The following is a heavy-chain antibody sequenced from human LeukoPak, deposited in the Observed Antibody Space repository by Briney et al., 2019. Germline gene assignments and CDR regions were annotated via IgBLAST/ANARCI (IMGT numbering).Heavy chain of an antibody. CDR1: GGSISSSGYY. CDR3: ARKNRDYVWGSYRYGYWFDP. J-gene: IGHJ5*02. CDR2: IYYSGST. Sequence: PSETLSLTCTVSGGSISSSGYYWGWLRQPPGKGLEGIGSIYYSGSTYYNPSLKSRVTISVDTSKNQFSLKLSSVTAADTAVYYCARKNRDYVWGSYRYGYWFDPWGQGTLVTVSS. V-gene: IGHV4-39*01. D-gene: IGHD3-16*02.